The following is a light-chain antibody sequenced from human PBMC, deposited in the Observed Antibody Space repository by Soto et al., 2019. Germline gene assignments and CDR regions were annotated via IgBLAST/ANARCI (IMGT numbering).Light chain of an antibody. CDR3: YSGTDSIYV. CDR1: LVAKKY. Sequence: SYELTQPSSVSVSPGQTARITCSGNLVAKKYARRFQQKPGQAPVLVIYKDRERPSGIPERFSGSSSGTTVTLTISGAQLEDEADYYCYSGTDSIYVFGTGTKLTVL. J-gene: IGLJ1*01. CDR2: KDR. V-gene: IGLV3-27*01.